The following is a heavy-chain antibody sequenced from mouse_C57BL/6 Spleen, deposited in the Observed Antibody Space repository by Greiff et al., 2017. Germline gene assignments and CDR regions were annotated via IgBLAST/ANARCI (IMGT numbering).Heavy chain of an antibody. CDR2: INPYNGGT. J-gene: IGHJ2*01. V-gene: IGHV1-19*01. CDR3: ARSRDY. Sequence: EVQLQQSGPVLVKPGASVKMSCKASGYTFTDYYMNWVKQSPGTSLEWIGVINPYNGGTSYNQKFKGKATLTVDKPSSTAYMELNSLTSEDSAVYYGARSRDYWGQGTTLTVSS. CDR1: GYTFTDYY.